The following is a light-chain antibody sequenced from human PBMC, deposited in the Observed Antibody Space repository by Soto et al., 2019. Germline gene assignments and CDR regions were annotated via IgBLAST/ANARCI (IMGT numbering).Light chain of an antibody. J-gene: IGKJ1*01. CDR1: QSVSSN. CDR3: QKYNKWPPT. Sequence: EIVMTQSPATLSVSPGERATLSCRASQSVSSNLAWYQQKPGQAPRLLIYGASTRATGILARFSGSGSGTEFTLTISSLQSEDFAVYYCQKYNKWPPTFGQGTKVEIK. V-gene: IGKV3-15*01. CDR2: GAS.